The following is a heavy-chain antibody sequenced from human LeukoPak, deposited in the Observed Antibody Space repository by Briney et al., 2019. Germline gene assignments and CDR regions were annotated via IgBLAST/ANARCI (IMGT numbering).Heavy chain of an antibody. J-gene: IGHJ4*02. CDR1: GFTFSNAW. Sequence: GGSLRLSCAASGFTFSNAWMSWVRQAPGKGLEWVGRIKSKTDGGTTDYAAPVKGRFTISRDGSKNTLYLQMNSLKTEDTAVYYCTTDGYDSSGYYPPLFDYWGQGTLVTVSS. D-gene: IGHD3-22*01. V-gene: IGHV3-15*01. CDR2: IKSKTDGGTT. CDR3: TTDGYDSSGYYPPLFDY.